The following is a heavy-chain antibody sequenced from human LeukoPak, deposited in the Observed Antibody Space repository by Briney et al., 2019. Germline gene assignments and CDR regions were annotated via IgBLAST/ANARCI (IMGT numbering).Heavy chain of an antibody. CDR2: ISTSGTTI. Sequence: GGSLRLSCAASGFTFSSYEMNWVRQAPGKGLEWVSSISTSGTTISYADSVKGRFTVSRDNAKNSLYLQMNSLRAEDTAVYYCARFAVTAVDYWGQGTLVTVSS. CDR3: ARFAVTAVDY. D-gene: IGHD2-21*02. V-gene: IGHV3-48*03. CDR1: GFTFSSYE. J-gene: IGHJ4*02.